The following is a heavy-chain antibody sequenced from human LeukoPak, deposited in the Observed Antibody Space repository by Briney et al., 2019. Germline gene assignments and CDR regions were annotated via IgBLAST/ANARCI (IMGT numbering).Heavy chain of an antibody. V-gene: IGHV4-39*07. CDR2: ISCSGST. CDR3: ARSPSGSYPD. CDR1: GGSISSTNNY. J-gene: IGHJ4*02. D-gene: IGHD1-26*01. Sequence: SETLSLTCTVSGGSISSTNNYWAGIRQPPGKGLEWIGSISCSGSTSYNLSLKRRVTISIDTSKNHFSLRLTSMTAADTATYYCARSPSGSYPDWGQGTLVTVSS.